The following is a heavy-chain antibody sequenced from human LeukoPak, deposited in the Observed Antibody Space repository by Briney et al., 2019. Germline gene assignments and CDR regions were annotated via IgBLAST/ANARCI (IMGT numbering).Heavy chain of an antibody. CDR1: GGSISSGGYY. Sequence: SQTLSLTCTVSGGSISSGGYYWSWIRQHPGKGLEWIGYIYYSGSTYYNPSLKSRVTISVDTSKNQFSLKLSSVTAADTAVYYCARWAAQAFDYWGQGTLVTVSS. CDR2: IYYSGST. D-gene: IGHD2-15*01. J-gene: IGHJ4*02. V-gene: IGHV4-31*03. CDR3: ARWAAQAFDY.